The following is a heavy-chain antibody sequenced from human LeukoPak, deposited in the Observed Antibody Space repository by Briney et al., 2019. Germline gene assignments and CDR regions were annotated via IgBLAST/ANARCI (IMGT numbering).Heavy chain of an antibody. CDR1: GFTFSNYA. CDR2: INPSNGAT. D-gene: IGHD2-15*01. J-gene: IGHJ4*02. Sequence: PGGSLRLSCAASGFTFSNYAMTWVRQAPGKGLEWVSSINPSNGATYDADSVKGRFTISRDNSKNTLYLQVNSLRAEDTALYYCGRQLGYCSVGSCYFDSWGQGTLVTVSS. V-gene: IGHV3-23*01. CDR3: GRQLGYCSVGSCYFDS.